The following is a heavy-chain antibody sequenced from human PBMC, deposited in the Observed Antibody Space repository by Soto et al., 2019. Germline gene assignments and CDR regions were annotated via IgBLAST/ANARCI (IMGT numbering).Heavy chain of an antibody. V-gene: IGHV3-64D*06. CDR1: RFTFSDYT. CDR3: VKAVFSGYYYVPFDY. J-gene: IGHJ4*02. D-gene: IGHD1-26*01. Sequence: EVQLVESGGDLVQPGGSLRLSCSASRFTFSDYTMHWVRQAPGKGLEYVSAISGDGGSTYYADSVKDRFTISRDYSXXTLYLQMSSLRAEDTAVYFCVKAVFSGYYYVPFDYWGQGTLVTVSS. CDR2: ISGDGGST.